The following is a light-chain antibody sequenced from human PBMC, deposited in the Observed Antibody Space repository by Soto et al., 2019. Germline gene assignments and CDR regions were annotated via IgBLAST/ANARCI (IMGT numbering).Light chain of an antibody. CDR2: EGS. J-gene: IGLJ1*01. V-gene: IGLV2-23*01. CDR3: CSYAGSSTPDV. CDR1: SSDVGSYNL. Sequence: QSVLTQPASVSGSPGQSITISCTGTSSDVGSYNLASWYQQHPGKAPKLMIYEGSKRPSGVSNRFSGSKSGNTASLTISGLQAEDEADYYCCSYAGSSTPDVFGTGTKVTVL.